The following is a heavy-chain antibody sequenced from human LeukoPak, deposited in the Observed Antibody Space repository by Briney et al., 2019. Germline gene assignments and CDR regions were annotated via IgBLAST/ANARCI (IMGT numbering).Heavy chain of an antibody. CDR2: IYYSGST. D-gene: IGHD3-22*01. CDR1: GGSISSYY. V-gene: IGHV4-59*08. J-gene: IGHJ4*02. CDR3: ARSVLVPQWLLPAGFDY. Sequence: SETLSLTCTVSGGSISSYYWSWVRQPPGKGLEWIGYIYYSGSTNYNPSLKSRVTISVDTSKNQFSLKLSSVTAADTAVYYCARSVLVPQWLLPAGFDYWGQGTLVTVSS.